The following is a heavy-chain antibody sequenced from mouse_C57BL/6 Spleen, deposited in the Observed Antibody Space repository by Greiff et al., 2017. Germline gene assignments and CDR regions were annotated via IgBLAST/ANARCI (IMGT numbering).Heavy chain of an antibody. CDR2: IDPSDSYT. CDR3: AISGSSGY. CDR1: GYTFTSYW. Sequence: QVQLQQPGAELVRPGTSVTLSCKASGYTFTSYWMHWVKQRPGQGLEWIGVIDPSDSYTNYNQKFKGKATLTVDTSSSTAYMQLSSLTSEDSAVYYCAISGSSGYWGQGTTLTVSS. J-gene: IGHJ2*01. V-gene: IGHV1-59*01. D-gene: IGHD6-2*01.